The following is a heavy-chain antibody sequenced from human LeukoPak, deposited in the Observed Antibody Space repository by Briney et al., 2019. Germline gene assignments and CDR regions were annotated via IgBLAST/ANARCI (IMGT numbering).Heavy chain of an antibody. Sequence: SETLSLTCTVSGGSISSYYWSWIRQPPGKGLEWIGYIYYSGSTNYNPSLKSRVTISVDTSKNQFSLKLSSVTAADTAVYYCARGALRGYFDPMGYYYYMDVWGKGTTVTISS. CDR1: GGSISSYY. V-gene: IGHV4-59*01. CDR3: ARGALRGYFDPMGYYYYMDV. CDR2: IYYSGST. J-gene: IGHJ6*03. D-gene: IGHD3-9*01.